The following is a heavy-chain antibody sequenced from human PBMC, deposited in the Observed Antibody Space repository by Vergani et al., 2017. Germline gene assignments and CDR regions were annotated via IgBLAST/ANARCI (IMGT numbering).Heavy chain of an antibody. V-gene: IGHV3-33*06. CDR2: IWYDGSNK. J-gene: IGHJ2*01. Sequence: QVQLVESGGGVVQPGRSLRLSCAASGFTFSSYGMHWVRQAPGKGLEWGAVIWYDGSNKYYADSVKGRFTISRDNSKNTLYLQMNSLRAEDTAVYYCAKDGYYYDSSGYYEDWYFDLWGRGTLVTVSS. CDR3: AKDGYYYDSSGYYEDWYFDL. CDR1: GFTFSSYG. D-gene: IGHD3-22*01.